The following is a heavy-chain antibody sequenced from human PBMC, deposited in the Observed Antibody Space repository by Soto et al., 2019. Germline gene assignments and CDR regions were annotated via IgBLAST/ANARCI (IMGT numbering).Heavy chain of an antibody. J-gene: IGHJ6*03. CDR3: AKDREYCSSTSCLYYYYYYMDV. CDR2: ISYDGSNK. V-gene: IGHV3-30*18. Sequence: GGSLRLSCAASGFTFSSYGMHWVRQAPGKGLEWVAVISYDGSNKYYADSVKGRFTISRDNSKNTLYLQMNSLRAEDTAVYYCAKDREYCSSTSCLYYYYYYMDVWGKGTTVTVSS. D-gene: IGHD2-2*01. CDR1: GFTFSSYG.